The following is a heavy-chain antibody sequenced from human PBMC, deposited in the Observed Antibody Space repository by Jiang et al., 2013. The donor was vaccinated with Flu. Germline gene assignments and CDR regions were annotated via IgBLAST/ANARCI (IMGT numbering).Heavy chain of an antibody. D-gene: IGHD6-13*01. J-gene: IGHJ1*01. CDR3: ARHPYSSSYFGH. CDR2: IYYSGST. CDR1: GGSISSYY. V-gene: IGHV4-59*08. Sequence: KPSETLSLTCTVSGGSISSYYWSWIRQPPGKGLEWIGYIYYSGSTNYNPSLKSRVTISVDTSKNQFSLKLSSVTAADTAVYYCARHPYSSSYFGHWGQGTLVTVSS.